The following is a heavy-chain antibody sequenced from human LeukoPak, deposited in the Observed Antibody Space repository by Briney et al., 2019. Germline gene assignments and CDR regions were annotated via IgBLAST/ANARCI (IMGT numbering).Heavy chain of an antibody. D-gene: IGHD5-12*01. J-gene: IGHJ4*02. CDR1: GVSITSSY. CDR2: IWFSGST. V-gene: IGHV4-59*01. CDR3: ARDTSGHDYGNFDH. Sequence: SETLSLTCSVSGVSITSSYWSWIRQSPGKGLEWIGYIWFSGSTTNYNPSLKSRVTISIDTSKNQFSLRLTSVTAADTAVYYCARDTSGHDYGNFDHWGQGTLVTVSS.